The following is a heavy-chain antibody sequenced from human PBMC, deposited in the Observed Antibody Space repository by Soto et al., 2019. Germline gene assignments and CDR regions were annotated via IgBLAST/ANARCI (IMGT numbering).Heavy chain of an antibody. J-gene: IGHJ6*02. Sequence: AGESLKISCKGSGYSFTTYWIGWVRQMPAKGLEWLGIIFPGDSDTRYSPSFQGQDTISADKSISTAYLQWSSLKASDTAMYFCARQSSYIYGMDVWGQGTTVTVSS. CDR3: ARQSSYIYGMDV. D-gene: IGHD1-20*01. CDR1: GYSFTTYW. V-gene: IGHV5-51*01. CDR2: IFPGDSDT.